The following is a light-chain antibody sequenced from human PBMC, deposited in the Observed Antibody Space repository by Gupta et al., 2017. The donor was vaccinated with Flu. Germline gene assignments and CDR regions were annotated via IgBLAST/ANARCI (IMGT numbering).Light chain of an antibody. CDR3: QQFYTAPLA. CDR2: WAS. J-gene: IGKJ3*01. V-gene: IGKV4-1*01. CDR1: QSLLYSSNNKNY. Sequence: DIVMTQSPDSLAVSLGERATINCKSSQSLLYSSNNKNYLAWYQQKPGQPPKLLIHWASTRHSGVPDRFSGSGSGTDFTLTISSLQAEDVAVYYCQQFYTAPLAFGPGTKVDIK.